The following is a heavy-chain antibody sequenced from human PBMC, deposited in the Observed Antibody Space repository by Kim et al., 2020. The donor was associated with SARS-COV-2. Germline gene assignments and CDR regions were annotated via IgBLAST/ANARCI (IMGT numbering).Heavy chain of an antibody. J-gene: IGHJ4*02. Sequence: ASVKVSCKASGYTLIDYYVHWVRQAPGQGPEWMGWINPKRGDTYYIQKFQGRVTMTTDTSTNTAYMELRSLRSDDTAVYYCARGIVVDGRPYWGQGTPVIVSS. CDR1: GYTLIDYY. V-gene: IGHV1-2*02. D-gene: IGHD6-13*01. CDR3: ARGIVVDGRPY. CDR2: INPKRGDT.